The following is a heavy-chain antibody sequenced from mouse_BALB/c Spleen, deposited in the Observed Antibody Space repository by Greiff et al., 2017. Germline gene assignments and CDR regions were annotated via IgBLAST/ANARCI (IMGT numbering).Heavy chain of an antibody. CDR2: IWAGGST. CDR1: GFSLTSYG. D-gene: IGHD1-2*01. CDR3: ARGNYYGYKAMDY. J-gene: IGHJ4*01. Sequence: QVQLQQSGPGLVAPSQSLSITCTVSGFSLTSYGVHWVRQPPGKGLEWLGVIWAGGSTNYNSALMSRLSISKDNSKSQVFLKMNSLQTDDTAMYYCARGNYYGYKAMDYWGQGTSVTVSS. V-gene: IGHV2-9*02.